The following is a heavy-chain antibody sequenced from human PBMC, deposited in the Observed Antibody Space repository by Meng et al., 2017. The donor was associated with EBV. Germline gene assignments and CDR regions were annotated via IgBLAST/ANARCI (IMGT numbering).Heavy chain of an antibody. CDR2: ISAYNGNT. CDR3: ARVRTFGGVIPPDY. CDR1: GSTFTSYG. J-gene: IGHJ4*02. D-gene: IGHD3-16*02. Sequence: QCLLGECGGEVKKPGASVKVSCKASGSTFTSYGISWVRQAPGQGLEWMGWISAYNGNTNYAQKLQGRVTMSTDTSTSTAYMELRSLRSDDTAVYYCARVRTFGGVIPPDYWGQGTLVTVSS. V-gene: IGHV1-18*01.